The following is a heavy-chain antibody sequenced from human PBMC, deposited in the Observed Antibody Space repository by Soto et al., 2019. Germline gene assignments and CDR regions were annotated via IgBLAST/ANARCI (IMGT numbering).Heavy chain of an antibody. CDR2: IIHVFGTT. CDR1: GVTFSSYA. J-gene: IGHJ6*02. D-gene: IGHD6-13*01. Sequence: QVQLVQSGAEVKKPGSSVKVACKASGVTFSSYAISWVRQAPGQGLEWMGGIIHVFGTTNNAQTFQGRVTITADESTMASYMELRSLTSEDKAVYYCAVPWVMGIAAAPSCCNYVLAVWGQGNTVTVSS. CDR3: AVPWVMGIAAAPSCCNYVLAV. V-gene: IGHV1-69*01.